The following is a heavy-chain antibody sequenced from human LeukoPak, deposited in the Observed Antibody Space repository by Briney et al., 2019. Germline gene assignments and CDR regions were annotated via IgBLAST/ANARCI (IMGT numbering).Heavy chain of an antibody. D-gene: IGHD2-2*01. Sequence: SETLSLTCAVYGGSFSGYYWSWIRQPPGKGLEWIGEINHSGSTNYNPSLKSRVTISVDTSKNQFSLKLSSVAAADTAVYYCARGSKAPRYCSSTSCHNWFDPWGQGTLVTVSS. J-gene: IGHJ5*02. CDR2: INHSGST. CDR1: GGSFSGYY. CDR3: ARGSKAPRYCSSTSCHNWFDP. V-gene: IGHV4-34*01.